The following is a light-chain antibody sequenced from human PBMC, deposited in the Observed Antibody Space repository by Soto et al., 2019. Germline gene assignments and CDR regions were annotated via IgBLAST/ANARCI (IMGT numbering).Light chain of an antibody. CDR3: QQYNNWPRVT. CDR2: KAS. Sequence: DIQMTQSPSTLSASVGDRVTITCRASQSITGWLAWFQQKPGKAPKLLISKASSLQNGVPSRFSGSGSGTDFTLTISSPQPDDFATYYCQQYNNWPRVTFGQGTRREI. J-gene: IGKJ5*01. V-gene: IGKV1-5*03. CDR1: QSITGW.